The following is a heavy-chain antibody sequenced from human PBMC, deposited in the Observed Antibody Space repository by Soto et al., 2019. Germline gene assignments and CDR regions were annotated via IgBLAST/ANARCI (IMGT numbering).Heavy chain of an antibody. V-gene: IGHV1-69*13. CDR3: ARQWHTAMVTWGEFHYMDV. Sequence: GASVKVSCKASGGTFSSYTISWVRQAPGQGLEWMGGIIPIFGTANYAQKFQGRVTITADESTSTAYLQWSSLKASDTAMYYCARQWHTAMVTWGEFHYMDVWGKGTTVTVSS. J-gene: IGHJ6*03. D-gene: IGHD5-18*01. CDR2: IIPIFGTA. CDR1: GGTFSSYT.